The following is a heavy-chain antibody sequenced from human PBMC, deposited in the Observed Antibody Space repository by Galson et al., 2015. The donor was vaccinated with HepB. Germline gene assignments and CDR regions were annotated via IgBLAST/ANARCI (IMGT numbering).Heavy chain of an antibody. J-gene: IGHJ3*01. Sequence: SLRLSCAASRFTFSTSAMHWVRQAPGKGLEWLAVISLDGTNEAYAASVKGRFIISRDNAKNTLFLQTNSLRPEDTAVYYCAKRADFRDSDGLRTDAFDVWGQGTIVTVSS. CDR2: ISLDGTNE. CDR1: RFTFSTSA. CDR3: AKRADFRDSDGLRTDAFDV. V-gene: IGHV3-30*18. D-gene: IGHD3-22*01.